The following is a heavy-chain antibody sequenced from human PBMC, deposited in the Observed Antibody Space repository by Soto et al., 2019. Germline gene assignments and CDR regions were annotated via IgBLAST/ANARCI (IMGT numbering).Heavy chain of an antibody. Sequence: QVQLVESGGGMAQAGTSLRLSCTGSGFTFNSVSQHWVRQGPDKGLEWVAVVSFDGKVTYYAVSVKGRFTVSRDISENTISLQANCLRPEYTAVYYCAREPYGDSQYFDYWGQGTPVTVSS. CDR1: GFTFNSVS. CDR3: AREPYGDSQYFDY. CDR2: VSFDGKVT. V-gene: IGHV3-30*04. D-gene: IGHD2-21*02. J-gene: IGHJ4*02.